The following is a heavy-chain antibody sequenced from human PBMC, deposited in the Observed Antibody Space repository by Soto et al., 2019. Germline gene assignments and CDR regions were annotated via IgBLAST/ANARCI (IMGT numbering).Heavy chain of an antibody. Sequence: SETLSLTCTVSGGSVSSGSYYWSWIRQPPGKGLEWIGYIDYSGSTNYNPSLKSRVTISVDTSKNQFSLKLSSVTAADTAVYYCARDSKRGYSGYDKLDYWGQGTLVTVSS. CDR1: GGSVSSGSYY. CDR2: IDYSGST. J-gene: IGHJ4*02. D-gene: IGHD5-12*01. CDR3: ARDSKRGYSGYDKLDY. V-gene: IGHV4-61*01.